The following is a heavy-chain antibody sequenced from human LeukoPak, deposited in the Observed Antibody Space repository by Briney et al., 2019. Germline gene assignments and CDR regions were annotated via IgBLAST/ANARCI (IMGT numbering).Heavy chain of an antibody. Sequence: ASVKVSCKASGYTFTGYYMHWVRQAPGQGLEWMGRINPNSGGTNYAQKFQGRVTMTRDTSICTAYMELSRLRSDDTAVYYCARGKSIAAHYYFDYWGQGTLVTVSS. J-gene: IGHJ4*02. V-gene: IGHV1-2*06. CDR1: GYTFTGYY. CDR2: INPNSGGT. CDR3: ARGKSIAAHYYFDY. D-gene: IGHD6-6*01.